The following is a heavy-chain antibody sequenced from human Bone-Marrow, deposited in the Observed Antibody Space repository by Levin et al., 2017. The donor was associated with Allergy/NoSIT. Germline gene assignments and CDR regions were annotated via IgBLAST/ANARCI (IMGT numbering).Heavy chain of an antibody. D-gene: IGHD6-13*01. CDR1: GFSFSSFA. V-gene: IGHV3-23*01. Sequence: PGGSLRLSCAASGFSFSSFAMSWVRQAPGKGLEWISAIIESGGRTYYADSVKGRFTISRDNSNNTLYLQMNSLRAEDTAVYYCAKRGGTTWSYYFDYWGQGTLVTVSS. J-gene: IGHJ4*02. CDR3: AKRGGTTWSYYFDY. CDR2: IIESGGRT.